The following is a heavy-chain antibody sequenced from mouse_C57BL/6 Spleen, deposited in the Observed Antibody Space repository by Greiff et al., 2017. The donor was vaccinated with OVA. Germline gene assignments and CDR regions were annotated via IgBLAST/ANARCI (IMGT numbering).Heavy chain of an antibody. CDR2: ISNGGGST. J-gene: IGHJ4*01. CDR1: GFTFSDYY. CDR3: ARGGYYYDYALDY. V-gene: IGHV5-12*01. Sequence: EVKLVESGGGLVQPGGSLKLSCAASGFTFSDYYMYWVRQTPGKRLEWVAYISNGGGSTYYPDTVKGRFTISRDNARNTLYMQMSRLKSEDTAVDYFARGGYYYDYALDYWGKGPSVTVAS. D-gene: IGHD2-1*01.